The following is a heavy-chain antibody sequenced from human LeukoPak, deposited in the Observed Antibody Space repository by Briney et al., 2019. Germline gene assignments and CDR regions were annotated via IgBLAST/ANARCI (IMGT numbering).Heavy chain of an antibody. V-gene: IGHV3-74*01. J-gene: IGHJ6*03. Sequence: GGSLRLSCAASGFTFSNYWMHWVRQAPGKGLVWVSRINSDGSSTSYADSVKGRFTISSDNAKNTLYLQMNSLRAEDTAVYYCARVSSGSYFGYYYYYMDVWGKGTTVTVSS. CDR2: INSDGSST. CDR3: ARVSSGSYFGYYYYYMDV. CDR1: GFTFSNYW. D-gene: IGHD1-26*01.